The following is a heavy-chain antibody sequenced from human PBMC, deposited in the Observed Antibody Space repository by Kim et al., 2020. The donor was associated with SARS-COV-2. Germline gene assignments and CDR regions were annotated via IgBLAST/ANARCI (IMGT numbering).Heavy chain of an antibody. CDR3: ARDGPTGASSDY. Sequence: YYAGLVKGRFTISRDNSESTLYRQMNSLRAEDPAVYYCARDGPTGASSDYWGQGTLVTVSS. V-gene: IGHV3-23*01. D-gene: IGHD1-26*01. J-gene: IGHJ4*02.